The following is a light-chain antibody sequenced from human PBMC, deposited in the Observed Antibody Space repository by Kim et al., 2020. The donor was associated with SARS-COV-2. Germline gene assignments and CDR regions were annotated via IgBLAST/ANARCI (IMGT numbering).Light chain of an antibody. Sequence: APGKTGRINCGGTNNGSQSVHCYQGKPGQAPVLVIYYYSVRPSGIPERFSGSNSGNTATLTISRVEAGDEADYYCQVWDSISDHPVFCRGTQLPVL. V-gene: IGLV3-21*04. CDR3: QVWDSISDHPV. J-gene: IGLJ2*01. CDR2: YYS. CDR1: NNGSQS.